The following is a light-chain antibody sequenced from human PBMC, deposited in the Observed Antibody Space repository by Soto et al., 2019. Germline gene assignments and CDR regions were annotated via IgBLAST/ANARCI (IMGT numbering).Light chain of an antibody. Sequence: AIQFTQSPSSLSASVGDRVTITCRASQGISSALAWYQKKPGKAPKLLSYDASSLESGVPSRFSGSGSGTDFTLTISSLQPEYFATYYCQQFNRYPRRTFGQGTKVEIK. CDR2: DAS. CDR1: QGISSA. J-gene: IGKJ1*01. CDR3: QQFNRYPRRT. V-gene: IGKV1-13*02.